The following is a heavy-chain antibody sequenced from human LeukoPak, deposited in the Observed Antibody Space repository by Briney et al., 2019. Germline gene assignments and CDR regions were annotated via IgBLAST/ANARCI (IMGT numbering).Heavy chain of an antibody. Sequence: GGSLRLSCAASGFTFSSYAMNWVRQAPGKGLEWVSAINGGGGSTYSADSVKGRFTISRDNSKNTLYLQMSSLRAEDTAVYYCTKGTLTTGYSSWGQGTLVTVSS. J-gene: IGHJ5*02. CDR2: INGGGGST. V-gene: IGHV3-23*01. CDR3: TKGTLTTGYSS. CDR1: GFTFSSYA. D-gene: IGHD5-24*01.